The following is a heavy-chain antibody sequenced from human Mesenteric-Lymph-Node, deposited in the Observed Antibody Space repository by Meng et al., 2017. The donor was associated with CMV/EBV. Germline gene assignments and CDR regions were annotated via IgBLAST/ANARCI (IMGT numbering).Heavy chain of an antibody. V-gene: IGHV1-18*01. CDR3: ARDVDEGDFWSGYYMYDELKY. Sequence: ASVKVSCKASGYTFIRYGIISWVRQAPGQGLEWMGWINTYKGNTYYAQKLQGRVTMTTHTSTSTAYLELRSLRSDDTAVYYCARDVDEGDFWSGYYMYDELKYWGQGTLVTVSS. D-gene: IGHD3-3*01. J-gene: IGHJ4*02. CDR2: INTYKGNT. CDR1: GYTFIRYG.